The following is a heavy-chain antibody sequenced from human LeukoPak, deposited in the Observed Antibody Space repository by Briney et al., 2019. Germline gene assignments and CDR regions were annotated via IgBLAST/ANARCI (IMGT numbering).Heavy chain of an antibody. V-gene: IGHV3-23*01. D-gene: IGHD3-10*01. CDR3: AKDRTRFSTVRGAIFDY. CDR1: GFTFSSYA. CDR2: ISGSGCTT. J-gene: IGHJ4*02. Sequence: GGSLRLSCAASGFTFSSYAMSWVRQAPGKGLEWVSAISGSGCTTYYPDSVKGRSTISSDNYNNPLYLQMTSLTAEDTAVYYCAKDRTRFSTVRGAIFDYWGKGTLVTVSS.